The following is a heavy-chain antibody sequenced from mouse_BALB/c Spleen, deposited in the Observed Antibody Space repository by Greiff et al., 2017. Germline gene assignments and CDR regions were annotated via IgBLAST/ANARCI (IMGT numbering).Heavy chain of an antibody. V-gene: IGHV1S132*01. CDR3: ARGRGTVDY. J-gene: IGHJ2*01. CDR2: IFPGTGTT. CDR1: GYTFTSYW. D-gene: IGHD3-3*01. Sequence: VQLQQSGAELVKPGASVKLSCKTSGYTFTSYWIQWVKQRPGQGLGWIGEIFPGTGTTYYNEKFKGKATLTIDTSSSTAYMQLSSLTSEDSAVYFCARGRGTVDYWGQGTTLTVSS.